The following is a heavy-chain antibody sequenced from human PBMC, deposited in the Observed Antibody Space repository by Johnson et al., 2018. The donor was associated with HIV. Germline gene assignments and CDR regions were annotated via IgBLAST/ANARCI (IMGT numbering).Heavy chain of an antibody. D-gene: IGHD6-25*01. CDR2: IKQDGSEK. Sequence: VQLVESGGGVVQPGGSLRLSCAASGFTFSLYWMTWVRQAPGKGLEWVANIKQDGSEKYYVDSVKGRFTISRDNAKNSVYLQMNGLRAEDTALYYCARDEMQRRYALTAFNIWGQGTMGTVSS. CDR3: ARDEMQRRYALTAFNI. CDR1: GFTFSLYW. V-gene: IGHV3-7*05. J-gene: IGHJ3*02.